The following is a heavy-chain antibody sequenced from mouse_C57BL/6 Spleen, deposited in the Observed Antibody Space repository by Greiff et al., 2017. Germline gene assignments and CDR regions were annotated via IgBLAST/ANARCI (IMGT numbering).Heavy chain of an antibody. D-gene: IGHD1-1*01. CDR2: IYPGDGDT. Sequence: VKLQESGAELVKPGASVKISCKASGYAFSSYWMNWVKQRPGKGLEWIGQIYPGDGDTNYNGKFKGKATLTADKSSSTAYMLLSSLTSEDSAVYFCLRWDYYGSSYGYFDVWGTGTTVTVSS. J-gene: IGHJ1*03. CDR3: LRWDYYGSSYGYFDV. CDR1: GYAFSSYW. V-gene: IGHV1-80*01.